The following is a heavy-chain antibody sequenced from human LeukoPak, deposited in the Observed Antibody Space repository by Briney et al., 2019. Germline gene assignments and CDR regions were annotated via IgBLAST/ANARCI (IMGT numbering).Heavy chain of an antibody. CDR1: GGSISSYY. Sequence: PSETLSLTCTVPGGSISSYYWSWIRQPAGKGLEWIGRIYTSGSTNYNPSLKSRVTMSVDTSKNQFSLKLSSVTAADTAVYYCARDPVVFGNNDAFDIWGQGTMVTVSS. CDR2: IYTSGST. V-gene: IGHV4-4*07. J-gene: IGHJ3*02. D-gene: IGHD1/OR15-1a*01. CDR3: ARDPVVFGNNDAFDI.